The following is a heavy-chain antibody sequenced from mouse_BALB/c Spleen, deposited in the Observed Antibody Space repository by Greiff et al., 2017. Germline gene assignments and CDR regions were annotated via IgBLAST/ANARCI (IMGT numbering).Heavy chain of an antibody. V-gene: IGHV2-9*02. J-gene: IGHJ4*01. Sequence: VHLVESGPGLVAPSQSLSITCTVSGFSLTSYGVHWVRQPPGKGLEWLGVIWAGGSTNYNSALMSRLSISKDNSKSQVFLKMNSLQTDDTAMYYCARGYGNHGFYAMDYWGQGTSVTVSS. CDR3: ARGYGNHGFYAMDY. D-gene: IGHD2-1*01. CDR2: IWAGGST. CDR1: GFSLTSYG.